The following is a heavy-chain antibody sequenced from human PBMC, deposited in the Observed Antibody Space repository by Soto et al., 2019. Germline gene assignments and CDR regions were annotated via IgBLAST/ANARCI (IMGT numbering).Heavy chain of an antibody. CDR3: AKDRIAGRVVLLWFGAYGMDV. CDR1: GGTFSSYA. J-gene: IGHJ6*02. D-gene: IGHD3-10*01. CDR2: IIPIYGTA. Sequence: SVKVSCKAAGGTFSSYAISWVRQAPGQGLEWMGWIIPIYGTANYAQKFQGRVTITADTSASTAYMELSSLRAEDTAVCYCAKDRIAGRVVLLWFGAYGMDVWGQGTTVTVSS. V-gene: IGHV1-69*06.